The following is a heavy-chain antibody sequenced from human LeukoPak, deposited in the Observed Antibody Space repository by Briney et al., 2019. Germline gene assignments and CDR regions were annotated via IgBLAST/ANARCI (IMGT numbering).Heavy chain of an antibody. D-gene: IGHD6-13*01. CDR2: IRTGGGST. CDR1: GXTFSSFA. J-gene: IGHJ1*01. V-gene: IGHV3-23*01. CDR3: AKDMIAAADILYFQH. Sequence: GGSLRLSCAASGXTFSSFAMSWVRQAPGKGLEWVSTIRTGGGSTLYADSVQGRFTISRDNSKNTLYLQMNSLRAEDTAVYYCAKDMIAAADILYFQHWGQGTLVTVSS.